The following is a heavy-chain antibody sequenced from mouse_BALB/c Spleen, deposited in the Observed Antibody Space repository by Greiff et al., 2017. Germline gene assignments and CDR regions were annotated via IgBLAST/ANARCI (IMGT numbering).Heavy chain of an antibody. CDR3: TRDYGIFAY. J-gene: IGHJ3*01. Sequence: QVQLKESGAELVRPGASVKLSCKASGYTFTSYWINWVKQRPGQGLEWIGNIYPSDSYTNYNQKFKDKATLTVDKSSSTAYMQLSSPTSEDSAVYYCTRDYGIFAYWGQGTLVTVSA. CDR2: IYPSDSYT. V-gene: IGHV1-69*02. D-gene: IGHD1-1*01. CDR1: GYTFTSYW.